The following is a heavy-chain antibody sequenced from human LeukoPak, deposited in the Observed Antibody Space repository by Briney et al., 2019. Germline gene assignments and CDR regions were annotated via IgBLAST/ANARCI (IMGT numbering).Heavy chain of an antibody. V-gene: IGHV3-43*02. CDR3: AKGADQLGFGELFN. CDR1: GFTFDDYA. CDR2: ISWDGGST. D-gene: IGHD3-10*01. J-gene: IGHJ4*02. Sequence: GGSLRLSCAASGFTFDDYAMHWVRQAPGKGLEWVSLISWDGGSTFYSDSVKGRFTISRDNSKNCLHLQMNSLRTEDTALYYCAKGADQLGFGELFNWGQGTLVTVSS.